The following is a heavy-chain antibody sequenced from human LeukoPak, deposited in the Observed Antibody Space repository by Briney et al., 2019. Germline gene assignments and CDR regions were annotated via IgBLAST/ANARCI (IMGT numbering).Heavy chain of an antibody. V-gene: IGHV6-1*01. CDR2: TYYRSKWYN. Sequence: SQTLSLTCAISGDSVSSNSAAWNWIRQSPSRGLEWLGRTYYRSKWYNDYAVSVESRITINPDTSKNQFSLQLNSVTPEDTAVYYCARDGGGVLRYFDWFRGDIWFDPWGQGTLVTVSS. J-gene: IGHJ5*02. D-gene: IGHD3-9*01. CDR1: GDSVSSNSAA. CDR3: ARDGGGVLRYFDWFRGDIWFDP.